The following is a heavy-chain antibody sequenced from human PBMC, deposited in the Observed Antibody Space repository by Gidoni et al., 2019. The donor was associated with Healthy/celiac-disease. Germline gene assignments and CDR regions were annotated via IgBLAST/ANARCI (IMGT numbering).Heavy chain of an antibody. J-gene: IGHJ3*02. V-gene: IGHV4-30-2*01. Sequence: QLQLQESGSGLVQPSQTLSLTCAVPVGSISRGGYSWSWIRQPPGKGLEWIGYIYHSGSTYYNPSLKSRVTISVDRSKNQFSLKLSSVTAADTAVYYCARGQPYYYDSSGYYSDAFDIWGQGTMVTVSS. CDR1: VGSISRGGYS. CDR3: ARGQPYYYDSSGYYSDAFDI. D-gene: IGHD3-22*01. CDR2: IYHSGST.